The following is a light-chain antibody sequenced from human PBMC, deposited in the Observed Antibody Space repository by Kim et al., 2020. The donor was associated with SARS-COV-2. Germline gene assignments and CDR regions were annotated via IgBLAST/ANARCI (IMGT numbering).Light chain of an antibody. Sequence: SITISCAGSSSDSGDYKYGSWYQQHPGKAPKLIISAVSDRPSGISNRFSGSKSGNTASLTISRLQAEDEADYYCSSYTRSGTLYVVFGGGTQLTVL. CDR3: SSYTRSGTLYVV. CDR1: SSDSGDYKY. V-gene: IGLV2-14*04. J-gene: IGLJ3*02. CDR2: AVS.